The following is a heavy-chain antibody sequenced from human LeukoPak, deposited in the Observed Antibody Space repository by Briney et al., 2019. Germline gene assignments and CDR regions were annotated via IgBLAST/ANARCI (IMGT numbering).Heavy chain of an antibody. V-gene: IGHV3-7*03. CDR3: AKASAMIVVVSKHFDY. D-gene: IGHD3-22*01. Sequence: GGSLRLSCAASGFTFTTYWMSWVRQAPGKGLEWVANIKQDGTEKYYVDSVKGRFTISRDNSKNTLYLQMNSLRAEDTAVYYCAKASAMIVVVSKHFDYWGQGTLVTVSS. CDR2: IKQDGTEK. CDR1: GFTFTTYW. J-gene: IGHJ4*02.